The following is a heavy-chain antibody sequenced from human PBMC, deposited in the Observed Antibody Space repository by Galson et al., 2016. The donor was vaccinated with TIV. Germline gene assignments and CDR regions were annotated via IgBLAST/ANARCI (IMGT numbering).Heavy chain of an antibody. CDR2: VSGSGGRT. CDR1: GFNFANYA. D-gene: IGHD1-20*01. J-gene: IGHJ6*02. CDR3: AKVITENVYYSGMDV. V-gene: IGHV3-23*01. Sequence: SLRLSCAASGFNFANYAMSWVRQAPGKGLEWVSGVSGSGGRTYYAGSVKGRFTISRDNSERTLYLQMSSLRAEDTAVYYCAKVITENVYYSGMDVWGQGTTVTVSS.